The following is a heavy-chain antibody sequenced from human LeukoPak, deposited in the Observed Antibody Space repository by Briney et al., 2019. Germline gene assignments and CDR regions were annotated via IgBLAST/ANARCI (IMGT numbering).Heavy chain of an antibody. CDR2: MYYSGST. CDR3: AREAVAGRAYY. CDR1: GASISSSNDY. D-gene: IGHD6-19*01. V-gene: IGHV4-39*02. Sequence: SETLSLTCTVSGASISSSNDYWGWIRQPPGKGLEWTGSMYYSGSTHYNPSLRSRVTIYADTSKNQFSLKLSSVTAADTAVYYCAREAVAGRAYYWGQGTLVTVSS. J-gene: IGHJ4*02.